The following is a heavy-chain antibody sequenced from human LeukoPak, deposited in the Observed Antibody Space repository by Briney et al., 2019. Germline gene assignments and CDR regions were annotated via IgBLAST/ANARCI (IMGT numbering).Heavy chain of an antibody. Sequence: GGSLRLSCAASGFTFSHYWMSWVRQAPGKGLEWLAHIKQDGSEKYYVDSVKGRFTISRDNAKNSLYLQMNSQRAEDTAIYYCARDQGALDIWGQGTMVTVSS. CDR2: IKQDGSEK. V-gene: IGHV3-7*01. CDR1: GFTFSHYW. J-gene: IGHJ3*02. CDR3: ARDQGALDI.